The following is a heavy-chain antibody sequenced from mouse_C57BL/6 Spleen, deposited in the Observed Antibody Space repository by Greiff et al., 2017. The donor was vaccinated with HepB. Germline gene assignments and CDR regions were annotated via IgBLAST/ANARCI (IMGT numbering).Heavy chain of an antibody. Sequence: QVQLQQPGAELVRPVSSVKLSCKASGYTFTSYWMDWVKQRPGQGLEWIGNIYPSDSETHYNQKFKDKATLTVDKSSSTAYMQLSSLTSEDSAVYYCARGVGNSDYWGQGTTLTVSS. J-gene: IGHJ2*01. CDR2: IYPSDSET. CDR3: ARGVGNSDY. CDR1: GYTFTSYW. D-gene: IGHD1-1*01. V-gene: IGHV1-61*01.